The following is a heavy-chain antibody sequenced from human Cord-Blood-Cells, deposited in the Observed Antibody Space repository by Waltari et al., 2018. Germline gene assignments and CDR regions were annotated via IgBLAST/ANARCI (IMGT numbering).Heavy chain of an antibody. CDR3: ARQVLGISGIGVAFDI. D-gene: IGHD7-27*01. CDR1: GGSISSSSYY. V-gene: IGHV4-39*01. Sequence: QLQLQESGPGLVKPSETLSLTCTVSGGSISSSSYYWGWIRQPPGKGLEWIGSIYYSGSTYYTPSHKSRVTISVDTSKNQFSLKLSSVTAADTAVYYCARQVLGISGIGVAFDIWGQGTMVTVSS. CDR2: IYYSGST. J-gene: IGHJ3*02.